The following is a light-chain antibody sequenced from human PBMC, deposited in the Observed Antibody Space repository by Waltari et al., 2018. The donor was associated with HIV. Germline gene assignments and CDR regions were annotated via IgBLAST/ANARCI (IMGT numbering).Light chain of an antibody. J-gene: IGLJ1*01. CDR2: GKN. Sequence: SELTQDPAVSVALVQPVRITCQGDSLRSYYASWYQQKAGQAPVLVIYGKNNRPSGIPDRFSGSSSGNTASLTITGAQAEDEADYYCNSRDSSGNHHVFGTGTKVTVL. V-gene: IGLV3-19*01. CDR3: NSRDSSGNHHV. CDR1: SLRSYY.